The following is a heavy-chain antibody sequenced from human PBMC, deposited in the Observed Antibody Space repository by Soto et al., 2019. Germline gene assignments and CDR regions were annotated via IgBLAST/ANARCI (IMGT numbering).Heavy chain of an antibody. D-gene: IGHD2-2*01. V-gene: IGHV3-43*01. CDR3: AKDIRCSSTSCPKSLRDYYYYGMDV. J-gene: IGHJ6*02. Sequence: GGSLRLSCAASGFTFDDYTMHWVRQAPGKGLEWVSLISWDGGSTYYADSVKGRFTISRDNSKNSLYLQMNSLRTEDTALYYCAKDIRCSSTSCPKSLRDYYYYGMDVWGQGTTVTVSS. CDR2: ISWDGGST. CDR1: GFTFDDYT.